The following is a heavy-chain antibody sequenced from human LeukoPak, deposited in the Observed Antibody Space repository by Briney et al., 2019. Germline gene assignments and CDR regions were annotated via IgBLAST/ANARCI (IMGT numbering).Heavy chain of an antibody. Sequence: GGSLRLSCAASGFIFSKYGMSWVRQAPGKGLEWVSAISGSGGTTYYADSVKGRFTISRDNSKNTLYLQINSLRAEDTAVYYCAKDHLPGIVVADRDYWGLGTLVTVSS. V-gene: IGHV3-23*01. CDR1: GFIFSKYG. CDR2: ISGSGGTT. J-gene: IGHJ4*02. CDR3: AKDHLPGIVVADRDY. D-gene: IGHD6-19*01.